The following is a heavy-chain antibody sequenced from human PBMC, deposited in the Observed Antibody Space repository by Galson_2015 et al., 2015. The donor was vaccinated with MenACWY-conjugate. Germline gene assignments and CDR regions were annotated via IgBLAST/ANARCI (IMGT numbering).Heavy chain of an antibody. CDR1: GFTFSSYA. J-gene: IGHJ4*02. Sequence: SLRLSCAASGFTFSSYAMSWVRQSPEKGLEWVSSISRSGDTTYYADSVKGRFTISREYSKNTLYLQMNSLRGEDTAVYYCAKAQGTSGLGGAYVHDFWGQGTLVTVSS. CDR3: AKAQGTSGLGGAYVHDF. CDR2: ISRSGDTT. D-gene: IGHD6-19*01. V-gene: IGHV3-23*01.